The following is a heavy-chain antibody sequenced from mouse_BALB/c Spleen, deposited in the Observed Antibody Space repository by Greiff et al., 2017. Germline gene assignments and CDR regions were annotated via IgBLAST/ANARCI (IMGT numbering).Heavy chain of an antibody. J-gene: IGHJ4*01. CDR1: GYTFTDYA. Sequence: VQLQQSGPELVRPGVSVKISCKGSGYTFTDYAMHWVKQSHAKSLEWIGVISTYYGNTNYNQKFKGKATMTVDKSSSTAYMELARLTSEDSAIYYCARRRYGNYVGAMDYWGQGTSVTVSS. V-gene: IGHV1-67*01. CDR3: ARRRYGNYVGAMDY. CDR2: ISTYYGNT. D-gene: IGHD2-10*02.